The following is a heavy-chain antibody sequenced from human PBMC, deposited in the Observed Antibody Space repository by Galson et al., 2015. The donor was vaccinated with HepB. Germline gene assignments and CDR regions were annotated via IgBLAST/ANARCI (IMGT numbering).Heavy chain of an antibody. CDR1: GGSISSSSYY. J-gene: IGHJ2*01. CDR3: ARDRGGSDYGDSNNNWYFDL. Sequence: ETLSLTCTVSGGSISSSSYYWGWIGQPPGKGLEWIGSIYYSGSTYYNPSLKSRVTISVDTSKNQFSLKLSSVTAADTAVYYCARDRGGSDYGDSNNNWYFDLWGRGTLVTVSS. CDR2: IYYSGST. D-gene: IGHD4-17*01. V-gene: IGHV4-39*07.